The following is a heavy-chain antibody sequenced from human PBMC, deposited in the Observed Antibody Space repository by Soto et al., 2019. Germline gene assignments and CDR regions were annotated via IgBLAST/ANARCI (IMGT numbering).Heavy chain of an antibody. Sequence: GESLKISCKGSGYSFTSYWISWVRQMPGKGLEWMGRIDPSDSYTNYSPSFQGHVTISADKSISTAYLQWSSLKASDTAMYYCARHRAVYDFWSGYSKADYWGQGTLVTVSS. D-gene: IGHD3-3*01. CDR3: ARHRAVYDFWSGYSKADY. CDR1: GYSFTSYW. V-gene: IGHV5-10-1*01. CDR2: IDPSDSYT. J-gene: IGHJ4*02.